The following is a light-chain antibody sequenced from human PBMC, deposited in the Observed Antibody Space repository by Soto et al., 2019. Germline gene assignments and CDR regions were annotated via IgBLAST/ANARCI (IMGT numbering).Light chain of an antibody. CDR3: HQYNSWPPGT. CDR2: GAS. J-gene: IGKJ2*01. V-gene: IGKV3-15*01. Sequence: TQSPSSLSASVGDRVTITCRASQGISSYLAWYQQKPGQAPRLLIYGASTRATGIPARFSGSGSGTEFTLTISSLQSEDFALYYCHQYNSWPPGTFGQGTKVDNK. CDR1: QGISSY.